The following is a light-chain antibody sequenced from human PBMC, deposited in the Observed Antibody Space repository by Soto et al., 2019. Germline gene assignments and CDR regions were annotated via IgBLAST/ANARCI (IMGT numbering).Light chain of an antibody. V-gene: IGKV3-20*01. CDR3: QQCGSSRRT. CDR1: QSVSNY. CDR2: GAS. J-gene: IGKJ1*01. Sequence: ENVLTQSPATLSLSPGERATLSCRASQSVSNYLAWYQQKPGQAPRLLIYGASTRATGTPDRISGSGSGTDFTLTISRLEPEDFAVYYCQQCGSSRRTFGQGTRVEIK.